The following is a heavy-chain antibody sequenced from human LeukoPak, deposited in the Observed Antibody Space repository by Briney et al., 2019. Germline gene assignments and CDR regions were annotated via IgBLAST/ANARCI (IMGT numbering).Heavy chain of an antibody. D-gene: IGHD2-15*01. V-gene: IGHV3-53*01. CDR3: ARSESGGNYKLDY. J-gene: IGHJ4*02. Sequence: GGSLRLSCAASGFTVSSNYMSWVRQAPGKGLEWVSVIYSGGSTYYADSVKGRFTISRDNSKNTLYLQMNSLRAEDTAVYYCARSESGGNYKLDYWGQGTLVTVSS. CDR2: IYSGGST. CDR1: GFTVSSNY.